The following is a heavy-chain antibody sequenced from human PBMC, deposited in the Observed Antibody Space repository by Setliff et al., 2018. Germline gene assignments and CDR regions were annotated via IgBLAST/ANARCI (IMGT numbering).Heavy chain of an antibody. CDR3: ARLGYSDAFDI. CDR1: EYTFTNYW. J-gene: IGHJ3*02. D-gene: IGHD5-18*01. V-gene: IGHV5-51*01. Sequence: PGESLKISCKASEYTFTNYWIGWVRQMPGKGLEWMGVAYCGDSDTRYSPSFQGQVTMSADKSIRSAYLQWSSLKASDTAMYYCARLGYSDAFDIWGQGTMVTVSS. CDR2: AYCGDSDT.